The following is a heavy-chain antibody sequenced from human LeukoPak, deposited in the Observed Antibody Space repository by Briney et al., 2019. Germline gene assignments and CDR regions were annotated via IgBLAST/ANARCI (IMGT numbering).Heavy chain of an antibody. D-gene: IGHD3-22*01. CDR1: GFTFSSYA. CDR3: AKDSHFLYYDTPGAFDI. J-gene: IGHJ3*02. Sequence: GGSLRLSCAASGFTFSSYAMSWVRQAPGKGLEWVSAISGSGGSTYYADSVKGRFTISRDNSKNTLYLQMNSLRAEDTAVYYCAKDSHFLYYDTPGAFDIWGQGTMVTVSS. CDR2: ISGSGGST. V-gene: IGHV3-23*01.